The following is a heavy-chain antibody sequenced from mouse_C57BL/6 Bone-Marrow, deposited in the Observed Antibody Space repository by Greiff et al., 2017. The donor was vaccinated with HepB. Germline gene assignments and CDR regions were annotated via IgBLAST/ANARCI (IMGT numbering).Heavy chain of an antibody. J-gene: IGHJ4*01. V-gene: IGHV2-2*01. CDR2: IWSGGST. CDR1: GFSLTSYG. CDR3: ARNPIYYGSSYAMDY. Sequence: VKLMESGPGLVQPSQSLSITCTVSGFSLTSYGVHWVRQSPGKGLEWLGVIWSGGSTDYNAAFISRLSISKDNSKSQVVFKMNSLQADDTAIYYCARNPIYYGSSYAMDYWGQGTSVTVSS. D-gene: IGHD1-1*01.